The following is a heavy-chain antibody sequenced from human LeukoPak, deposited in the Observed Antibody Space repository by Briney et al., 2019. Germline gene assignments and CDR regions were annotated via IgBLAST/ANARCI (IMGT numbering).Heavy chain of an antibody. D-gene: IGHD3-10*01. CDR1: GFRFSSYA. Sequence: GGSLRLSCAASGFRFSSYALNWVRQAPGKGLEWVSTMSGTSGNTDYAASVEGRFTISRDNSKNTLYLQMNSLRAEDTAIYYCAKDARQLVRGGIYFDSWGQGTLVIVSS. V-gene: IGHV3-23*01. J-gene: IGHJ4*02. CDR3: AKDARQLVRGGIYFDS. CDR2: MSGTSGNT.